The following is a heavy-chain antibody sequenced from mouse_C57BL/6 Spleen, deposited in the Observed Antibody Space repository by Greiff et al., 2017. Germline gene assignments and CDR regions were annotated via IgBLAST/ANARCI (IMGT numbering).Heavy chain of an antibody. CDR1: GYSITSGYY. D-gene: IGHD2-5*01. CDR2: ISYDGSN. CDR3: AGYSNWKYAMDY. V-gene: IGHV3-6*01. Sequence: EVKLLESGPGLVKPSQSLSLTCSVTGYSITSGYYWNWIRQFPGNKLEWMGYISYDGSNNYNPSLKNRISITRDTSKNQFFLKLNSVTTEDTATYYCAGYSNWKYAMDYWGQGTSVTVSS. J-gene: IGHJ4*01.